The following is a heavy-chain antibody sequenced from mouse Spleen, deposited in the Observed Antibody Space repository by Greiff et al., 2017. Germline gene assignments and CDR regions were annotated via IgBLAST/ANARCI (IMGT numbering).Heavy chain of an antibody. J-gene: IGHJ3*01. Sequence: EVQLQQSGPELVKPGDSVKISCKASGYSFTGYLMNWVMQSPGKSLEWIGRINPYNGDTFYNQKFKGKATLTVDKSSSTAHMELRSLTSEDSAVXYCVFITTVVAAYWGQGTLVTVSA. V-gene: IGHV1-20*01. CDR2: INPYNGDT. CDR3: VFITTVVAAY. CDR1: GYSFTGYL. D-gene: IGHD1-1*01.